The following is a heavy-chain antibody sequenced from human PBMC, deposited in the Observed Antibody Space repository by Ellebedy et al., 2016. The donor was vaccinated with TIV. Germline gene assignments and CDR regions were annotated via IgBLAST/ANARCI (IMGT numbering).Heavy chain of an antibody. Sequence: GGSLRLSCAASGFTFSSYWMSWVRQAPGKGLEWVANIKQDGSEKYYVDSVKGRFTISRDNAKNSLYLQMNSLRAEETAVYYCARGPSIYYDSSGYLGDYWGQGTLVTVSS. CDR2: IKQDGSEK. V-gene: IGHV3-7*01. D-gene: IGHD3-22*01. CDR1: GFTFSSYW. J-gene: IGHJ4*02. CDR3: ARGPSIYYDSSGYLGDY.